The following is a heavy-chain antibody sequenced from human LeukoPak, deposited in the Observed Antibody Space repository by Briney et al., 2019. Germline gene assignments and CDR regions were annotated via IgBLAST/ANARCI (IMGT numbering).Heavy chain of an antibody. CDR3: ARETRGFWSGYPETNFDY. D-gene: IGHD3-3*01. CDR1: GGSMSSYY. J-gene: IGHJ4*02. Sequence: KASETLSLTCTVSGGSMSSYYWSWIRQPAGKGLEWIGRIYTSGSTNYNPSLKSRVTMSVDTSKNQFSLKLSSVTAADTAVYYCARETRGFWSGYPETNFDYWGQGTLVTVSS. V-gene: IGHV4-4*07. CDR2: IYTSGST.